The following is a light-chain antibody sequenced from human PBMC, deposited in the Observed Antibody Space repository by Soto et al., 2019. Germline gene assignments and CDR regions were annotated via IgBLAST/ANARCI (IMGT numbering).Light chain of an antibody. V-gene: IGKV3-15*01. J-gene: IGKJ1*01. CDR2: GAS. CDR3: QQHNNWPWT. CDR1: QSVTSN. Sequence: EIVMTQSPATLSVSPGARATLSCRASQSVTSNLAWYRQEPGQAPRRLVYGASTRATGIPARFSGSGSGTEFSLTISSLQSEDVAVYYCQQHNNWPWTFGQGTKVEIK.